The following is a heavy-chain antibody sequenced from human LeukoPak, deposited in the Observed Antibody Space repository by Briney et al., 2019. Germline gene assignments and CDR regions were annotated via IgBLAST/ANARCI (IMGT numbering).Heavy chain of an antibody. V-gene: IGHV4-38-2*02. D-gene: IGHD6-13*01. CDR1: GYSISSGYY. J-gene: IGHJ4*02. CDR2: IYHSGST. CDR3: ARVGVRYSAAGVFDY. Sequence: SETLSLTCTVSGYSISSGYYWGWIRQPPGKGLEWIGSIYHSGSTYYNPSLKSRVTISVDTSKNQFSLKLSSVTAAGTAVYYCARVGVRYSAAGVFDYWGQGTLVTVSS.